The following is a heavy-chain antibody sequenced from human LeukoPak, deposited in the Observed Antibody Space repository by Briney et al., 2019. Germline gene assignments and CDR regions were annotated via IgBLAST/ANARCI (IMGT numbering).Heavy chain of an antibody. CDR3: ARGIAAAGTVGDY. Sequence: GGSLRLSCAASGFTFSSYSMNWVRQAPGKGLEWVSYISSSSSTMYYADSVKGRFTISRDNDKISLYLQLNSLRDEDTAVYYCARGIAAAGTVGDYWGQGTLVTVSS. J-gene: IGHJ4*02. CDR2: ISSSSSTM. D-gene: IGHD6-13*01. CDR1: GFTFSSYS. V-gene: IGHV3-48*02.